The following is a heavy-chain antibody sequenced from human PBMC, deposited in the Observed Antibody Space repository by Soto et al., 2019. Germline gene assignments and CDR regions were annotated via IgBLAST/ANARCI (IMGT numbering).Heavy chain of an antibody. Sequence: SETLSLTCTVSGGSISGYYWSWIRQPPGKGLEWIGNIYYSGTTNYNPSLKSRVTISVDTSKNQFSLKLSSVTAADTAVYYCARLPWAEYGGILDPWGQGTLVTVSS. V-gene: IGHV4-59*01. CDR1: GGSISGYY. J-gene: IGHJ5*02. D-gene: IGHD2-15*01. CDR3: ARLPWAEYGGILDP. CDR2: IYYSGTT.